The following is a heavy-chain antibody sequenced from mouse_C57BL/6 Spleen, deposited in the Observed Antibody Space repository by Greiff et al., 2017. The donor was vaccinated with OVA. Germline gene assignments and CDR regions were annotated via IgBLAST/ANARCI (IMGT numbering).Heavy chain of an antibody. V-gene: IGHV1-55*01. CDR2: IYPGSGST. Sequence: QVQLQQPGAELVKPGASVKMSCKASGYTFTSYWITWVKQRPGQGLAWIGDIYPGSGSTNYNEKFKSKATLTVDTSSSTAYMQLSSLTSEDSAVYYCARHDYDEGYYYAMDYWGQGTSVTVSS. J-gene: IGHJ4*01. D-gene: IGHD2-4*01. CDR3: ARHDYDEGYYYAMDY. CDR1: GYTFTSYW.